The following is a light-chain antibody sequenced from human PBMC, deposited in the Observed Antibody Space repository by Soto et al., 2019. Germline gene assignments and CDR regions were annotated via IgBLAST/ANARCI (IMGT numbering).Light chain of an antibody. CDR2: EDD. V-gene: IGLV6-57*04. CDR3: QSYDDTNVV. CDR1: SGSIANNY. J-gene: IGLJ2*01. Sequence: FMLTQPHSVSESPGKTVTISCTRTSGSIANNYVQWYQQRPGSIPTTVIYEDDQRPSGVPDRFSGSIDSSSNTASLPISGLKTEDEAGYYCQSYDDTNVVFGGGTKVTVL.